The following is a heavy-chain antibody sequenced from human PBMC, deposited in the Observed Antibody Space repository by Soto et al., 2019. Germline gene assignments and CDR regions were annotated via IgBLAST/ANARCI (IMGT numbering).Heavy chain of an antibody. D-gene: IGHD4-17*01. CDR3: ARALHDYGDYVGDGYYYYYYMDV. J-gene: IGHJ6*03. Sequence: SETLSLTCAVSSGSISSSNWWSWVRQPPGKGLEWIGEIYHSGSTNYNPSLKSRVTISVDKSKNQFSLKLSSVTAADTAVYYCARALHDYGDYVGDGYYYYYYMDVWGKGTTVTVSS. CDR1: SGSISSSNW. CDR2: IYHSGST. V-gene: IGHV4-4*02.